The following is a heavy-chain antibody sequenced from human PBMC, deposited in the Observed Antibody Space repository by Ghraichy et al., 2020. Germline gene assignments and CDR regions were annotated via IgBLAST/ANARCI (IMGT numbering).Heavy chain of an antibody. CDR1: GFTFSDYA. CDR2: ISSDGGSQ. CDR3: ARPKDVGSYDFLIQY. D-gene: IGHD3/OR15-3a*01. J-gene: IGHJ4*02. V-gene: IGHV3-30*04. Sequence: GESLNISCAASGFTFSDYAIHWVRQAPGKGLEWVTIISSDGGSQNYADSVRGRFTISRDNSKNTLYLQMNSLRPEDTAVYFCARPKDVGSYDFLIQYWGQGTLVTVSS.